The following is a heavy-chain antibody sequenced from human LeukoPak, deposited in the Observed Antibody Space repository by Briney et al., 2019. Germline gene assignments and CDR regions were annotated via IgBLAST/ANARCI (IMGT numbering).Heavy chain of an antibody. Sequence: GGSLRLSCAASGFTFSTYSMSWVRQAPGKGLEWVSLINSGGRTYYADSVKGRFTISRDNSKNMLLLQMNSLRADDTAVYFCAKEPPQCGADCFSLLDYWGQGTLVTVSS. D-gene: IGHD2-21*02. CDR2: INSGGRT. CDR3: AKEPPQCGADCFSLLDY. CDR1: GFTFSTYS. J-gene: IGHJ4*02. V-gene: IGHV3-23*01.